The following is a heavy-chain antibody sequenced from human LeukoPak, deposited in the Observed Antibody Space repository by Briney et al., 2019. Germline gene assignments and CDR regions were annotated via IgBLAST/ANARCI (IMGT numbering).Heavy chain of an antibody. CDR1: GFTFSSYS. J-gene: IGHJ4*02. CDR2: ISSSSSYI. CDR3: ARGDVADVVY. Sequence: GGSLRLSCAASGFTFSSYSMNWVRQAPGKGLEWVSSISSSSSYIYYADSVKGRFTISRDDAKNSLYLQMNSLRAEDTAVYYCARGDVADVVYWGQGTLVTVPS. D-gene: IGHD2-21*01. V-gene: IGHV3-21*01.